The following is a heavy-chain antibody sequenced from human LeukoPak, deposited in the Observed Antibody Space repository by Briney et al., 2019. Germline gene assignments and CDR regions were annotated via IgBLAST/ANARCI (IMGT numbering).Heavy chain of an antibody. CDR1: GDSVSTNSAT. Sequence: TSQTLSLTCAISGDSVSTNSATWTWLRQSPSRGLEWLGRTYYRSKWNNDYAVSMKSRMTINPDTSKNQFSLQLNSVTPEDTAVYYCARLVGAAWFDSWGQGTLVTVSS. CDR3: ARLVGAAWFDS. CDR2: TYYRSKWNN. J-gene: IGHJ5*01. D-gene: IGHD1-26*01. V-gene: IGHV6-1*01.